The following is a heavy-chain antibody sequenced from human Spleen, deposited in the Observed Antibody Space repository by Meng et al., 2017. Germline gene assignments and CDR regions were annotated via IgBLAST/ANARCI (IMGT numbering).Heavy chain of an antibody. Sequence: QVQLVQLGAEVKKPGASVKVSCKAPGYTFTSYGISWVRQAPGQGLEWMGWISSYNGNTNYAQKLQGRVTVTTDTSTSTAYMELRSLRSDDTAVYYCARAPIAVAGQTFDPWGQGTLVTVSS. J-gene: IGHJ5*02. D-gene: IGHD6-19*01. CDR1: GYTFTSYG. CDR3: ARAPIAVAGQTFDP. V-gene: IGHV1-18*01. CDR2: ISSYNGNT.